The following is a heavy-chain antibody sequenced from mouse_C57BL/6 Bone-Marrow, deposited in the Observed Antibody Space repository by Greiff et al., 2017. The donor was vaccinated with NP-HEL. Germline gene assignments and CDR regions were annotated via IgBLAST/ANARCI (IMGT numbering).Heavy chain of an antibody. CDR3: ATSGPPWYFDV. J-gene: IGHJ1*03. Sequence: VQLHQSGPELVKPGASVKISCKASGYTFTDYYMNWVKQSHGKSLEWIGDINPNNGGTSYNQKFKGKATLTVDKSSSTAYMELRSLTSEDSAVYYCATSGPPWYFDVWGTGTTVTVSS. V-gene: IGHV1-26*01. CDR1: GYTFTDYY. CDR2: INPNNGGT.